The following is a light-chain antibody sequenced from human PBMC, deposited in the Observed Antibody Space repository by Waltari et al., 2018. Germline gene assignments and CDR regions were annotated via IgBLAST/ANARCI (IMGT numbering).Light chain of an antibody. V-gene: IGLV1-44*01. CDR3: AAWDDSLNGPV. CDR1: SSNIGTYA. Sequence: QSVVTQPPSASGTPGQRVTMSCSGSSSNIGTYAVTWYQQLPGTAPKLLIYSNNRRPSGGPARFSGSRSGTSACLDISGLQSEDEADYYCAAWDDSLNGPVFGTGTKVTVL. CDR2: SNN. J-gene: IGLJ1*01.